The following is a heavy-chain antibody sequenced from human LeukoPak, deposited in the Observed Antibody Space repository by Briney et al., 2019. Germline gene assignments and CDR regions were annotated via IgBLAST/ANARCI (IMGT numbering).Heavy chain of an antibody. J-gene: IGHJ3*02. CDR1: GFTFSSYA. D-gene: IGHD4/OR15-4a*01. Sequence: GSLRLSCAASGFTFSSYAMSWVRQAPGKGLEWVGRIKSKTDGGTRDYAAPVKGRFTISRDDSKNTLYLQMNTLKTEDTAVYYCTTFDYAAFLIWGQGTMVTVSS. CDR2: IKSKTDGGTR. CDR3: TTFDYAAFLI. V-gene: IGHV3-15*01.